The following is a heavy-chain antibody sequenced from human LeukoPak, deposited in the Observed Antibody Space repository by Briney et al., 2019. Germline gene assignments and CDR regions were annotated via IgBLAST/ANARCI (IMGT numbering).Heavy chain of an antibody. CDR2: INHSGST. J-gene: IGHJ4*02. CDR1: GGSFSDYY. D-gene: IGHD1-26*01. CDR3: ARTEGYSASSFDY. V-gene: IGHV4-34*01. Sequence: SEALSLTCAVYGGSFSDYYWSWIRQPPGEGLEWIGEINHSGSTNYNPSLKSRLTISVDTSKNQFSLRLSSVTAADTAVYYCARTEGYSASSFDYWGQGTLVTVSS.